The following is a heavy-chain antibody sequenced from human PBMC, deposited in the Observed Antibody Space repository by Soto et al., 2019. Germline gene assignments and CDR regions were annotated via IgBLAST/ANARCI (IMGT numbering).Heavy chain of an antibody. Sequence: ETLSLTCAVYGGSFSGYYWSWIRQPPGKGLEWIGEINHSGSTNYNPSLKSRDTISVDTSKNQFSLKLSSVTAADTAVYYCARGVFVGVLWFGESNYYYGMDVWGQGTTVTVSS. V-gene: IGHV4-34*01. D-gene: IGHD3-10*01. CDR1: GGSFSGYY. J-gene: IGHJ6*02. CDR2: INHSGST. CDR3: ARGVFVGVLWFGESNYYYGMDV.